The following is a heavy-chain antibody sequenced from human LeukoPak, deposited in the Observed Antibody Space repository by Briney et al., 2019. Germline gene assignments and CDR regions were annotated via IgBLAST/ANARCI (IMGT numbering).Heavy chain of an antibody. CDR2: IRYDGTIK. Sequence: PGGSLRLSCAASGFTFSSSGMHWVRQAPGRGLEWVAFIRYDGTIKYYADSVRGRFTISRDNFENTLYLQMNSLRSDDTAVYYCARGQLYYFDYWGQGTLVTVSS. V-gene: IGHV3-30*02. CDR1: GFTFSSSG. J-gene: IGHJ4*02. D-gene: IGHD5-18*01. CDR3: ARGQLYYFDY.